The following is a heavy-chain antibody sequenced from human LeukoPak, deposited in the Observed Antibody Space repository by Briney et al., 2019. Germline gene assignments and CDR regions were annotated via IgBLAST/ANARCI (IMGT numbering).Heavy chain of an antibody. Sequence: PGGSLRLSCAASGFTFSNAWMSWVRQAPGKGLEWVGRIKSKTDGGTTDYAAPVKGRFTISRDDSKNTLYLQMNNLKTEDTAVYYCTTASDDSSGYDYWGQGTLVTVSS. CDR3: TTASDDSSGYDY. J-gene: IGHJ4*02. V-gene: IGHV3-15*01. CDR1: GFTFSNAW. D-gene: IGHD3-22*01. CDR2: IKSKTDGGTT.